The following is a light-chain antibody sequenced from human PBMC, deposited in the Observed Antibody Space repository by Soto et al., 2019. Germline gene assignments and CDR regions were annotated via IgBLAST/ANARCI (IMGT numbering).Light chain of an antibody. V-gene: IGKV1-33*01. CDR1: QDISNY. CDR3: QQYDNVPPNT. J-gene: IGKJ2*01. Sequence: DIQVTQSPSSLSASVGDSITITCQASQDISNYLNWYQQKPGKAPKLLIYESTKLETGVPSRFSGSGSGKDFTSTITSLQAEYFAKYYCQQYDNVPPNTFGQGTKLEIK. CDR2: EST.